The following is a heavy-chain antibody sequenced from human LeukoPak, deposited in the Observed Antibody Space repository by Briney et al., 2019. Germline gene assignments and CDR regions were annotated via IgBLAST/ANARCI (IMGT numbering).Heavy chain of an antibody. Sequence: ASVKASCQASGYTFTGYYMHWVRQAPGQGLEWMGWINPNSGDTNYAQKFQGWVTMTRDTSISTGYLYLNRLRSDDTAVYYCARDLDGSGRAPDVWGQGTTVTVSS. D-gene: IGHD3-10*01. CDR2: INPNSGDT. J-gene: IGHJ6*02. CDR3: ARDLDGSGRAPDV. CDR1: GYTFTGYY. V-gene: IGHV1-2*04.